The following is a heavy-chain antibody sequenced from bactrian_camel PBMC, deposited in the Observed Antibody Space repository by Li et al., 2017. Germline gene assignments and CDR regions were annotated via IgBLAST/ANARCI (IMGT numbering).Heavy chain of an antibody. CDR3: YDDHGMG. Sequence: HVQLVESGGDTVQPGENLTLSCAASGFPFSGHVMSWLRQLPGEDLKWISSIDGSGNAYYTDSVLRRFTISRDNGKNTVYLQTSSLKSEDTAVYYCYDDHGMGWGQGTQVTVS. D-gene: IGHD3*01. V-gene: IGHV3S9*01. CDR1: GFPFSGHV. CDR2: IDGSGNA. J-gene: IGHJ4*01.